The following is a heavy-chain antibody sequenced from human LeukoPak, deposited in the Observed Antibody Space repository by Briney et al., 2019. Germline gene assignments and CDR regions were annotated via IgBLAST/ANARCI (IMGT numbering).Heavy chain of an antibody. J-gene: IGHJ3*02. CDR2: ISWNSGSI. CDR3: AKDREGSEGAFDI. Sequence: GGSLRLSCAASALTFSKYAMNWVRQAPGKGLEWVSGISWNSGSIGYADSVKGRFTISRDNAKNSLYLQMNSLRAEDTALYYCAKDREGSEGAFDIWGQGTMVTVSS. D-gene: IGHD3-10*01. CDR1: ALTFSKYA. V-gene: IGHV3-9*01.